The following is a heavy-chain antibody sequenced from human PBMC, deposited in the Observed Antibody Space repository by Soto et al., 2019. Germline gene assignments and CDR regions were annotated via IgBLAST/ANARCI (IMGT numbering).Heavy chain of an antibody. CDR3: GRVRPSGYVLS. CDR1: GGSLSSYY. CDR2: VYFSGNT. J-gene: IGHJ5*02. D-gene: IGHD6-25*01. Sequence: QVQLQESGPGLVKPSETLSLTCTVSGGSLSSYYWTWIRQSPGKGLEWIGYVYFSGNTNYNPSLKSRVTISLDTSKNQFSLRLASVTAADTAVYYCGRVRPSGYVLSWGQGTLVPVSS. V-gene: IGHV4-59*01.